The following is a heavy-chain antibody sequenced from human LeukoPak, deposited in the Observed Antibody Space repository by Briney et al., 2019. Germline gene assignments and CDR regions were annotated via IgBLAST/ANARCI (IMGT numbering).Heavy chain of an antibody. CDR2: IYYSGST. D-gene: IGHD4-11*01. CDR3: ARATPRNFDY. CDR1: GGSISSYY. J-gene: IGHJ4*02. V-gene: IGHV4-59*01. Sequence: PLETLSLTCTVSGGSISSYYWSWIRQPPGKGLEWIGYIYYSGSTNYNPSLKSRVTISVDTSKNQFSLKLSSVTAADTAVYYCARATPRNFDYWGQGTLVTVSS.